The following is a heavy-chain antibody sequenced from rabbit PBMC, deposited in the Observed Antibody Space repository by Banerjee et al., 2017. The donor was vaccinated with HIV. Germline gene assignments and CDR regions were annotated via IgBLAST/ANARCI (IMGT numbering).Heavy chain of an antibody. D-gene: IGHD6-1*01. J-gene: IGHJ3*01. CDR2: IYAGSSATT. V-gene: IGHV1S40*01. CDR3: ARGVYTYDYAWDL. CDR1: GIDFSRYC. Sequence: QSLEESGGDLVKPGASLTLTCTASGIDFSRYCMCWVRQAPGKGLEWIACIYAGSSATTYYASWAKGRFTISKASSTTVTLQMTSLTAADTASYFCARGVYTYDYAWDLWGQGTLVTVS.